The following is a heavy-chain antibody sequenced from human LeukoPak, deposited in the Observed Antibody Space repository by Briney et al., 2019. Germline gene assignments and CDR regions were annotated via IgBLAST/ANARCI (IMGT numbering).Heavy chain of an antibody. CDR1: GGSISIGGYY. D-gene: IGHD4-17*01. CDR2: IYYSGST. CDR3: ARVLRSFDSDAFDI. J-gene: IGHJ3*02. Sequence: PSQTLSLTCTVSGGSISIGGYYWSWIRQHPGKGLEWIGYIYYSGSTYYNPSLKSRVTISVDTSKNQFSLKLSSVTAADTAVYYCARVLRSFDSDAFDIWGQGTMVTVSS. V-gene: IGHV4-31*03.